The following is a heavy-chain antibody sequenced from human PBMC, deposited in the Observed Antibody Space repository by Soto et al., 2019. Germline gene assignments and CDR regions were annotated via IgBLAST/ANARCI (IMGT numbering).Heavy chain of an antibody. V-gene: IGHV3-23*01. D-gene: IGHD3-3*01. J-gene: IGHJ5*02. Sequence: GGSLRLSCAASGFTFSSYAMSWVRQAPGKGLEWVSAISGSGGSTYYADSVKGRFTISRDNSKNTLYLQMNSLRAEDTAVYYCANERITIFGVVIHNWFDPWGQGTLVTVSS. CDR2: ISGSGGST. CDR1: GFTFSSYA. CDR3: ANERITIFGVVIHNWFDP.